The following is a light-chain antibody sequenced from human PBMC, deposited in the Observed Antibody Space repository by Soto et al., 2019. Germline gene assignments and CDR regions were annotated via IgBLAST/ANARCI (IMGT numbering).Light chain of an antibody. CDR1: QSISTW. CDR2: KAS. V-gene: IGKV1-5*03. J-gene: IGKJ1*01. Sequence: DIQMTQSPSTLSASVGDRVTITCRASQSISTWLAWYQQEPGKAPKLLIHKASSLQSGVPSRFSGSGSGTEFTLTISSLQPGDFATYYCQHYNTYPWTFGQGTKVDIK. CDR3: QHYNTYPWT.